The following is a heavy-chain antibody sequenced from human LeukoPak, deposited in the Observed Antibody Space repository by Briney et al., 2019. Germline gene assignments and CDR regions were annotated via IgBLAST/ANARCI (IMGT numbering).Heavy chain of an antibody. J-gene: IGHJ4*02. V-gene: IGHV4-38-2*02. CDR1: GYSISSGYY. Sequence: SETLSLTCTVSGYSISSGYYWGWIRQPPGKGLEWIGSIYHSGSTYYNPSLKSRVTISVDTSKNQFSLKLSSVTAADTAVYYCARAPNYYGSGSPEYYFDYWGQGTLVTVSS. D-gene: IGHD3-10*01. CDR2: IYHSGST. CDR3: ARAPNYYGSGSPEYYFDY.